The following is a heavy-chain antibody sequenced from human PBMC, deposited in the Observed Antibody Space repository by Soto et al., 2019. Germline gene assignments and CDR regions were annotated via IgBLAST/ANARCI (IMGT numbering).Heavy chain of an antibody. D-gene: IGHD1-26*01. V-gene: IGHV2-26*01. CDR3: ARSRESGGSYYYYYGMDV. CDR1: GFSLSNARMG. J-gene: IGHJ6*02. CDR2: IFSNDEK. Sequence: QVTLEESGPVLVKPTETLTLTCTVSGFSLSNARMGVSWIRQPPGKALEWLAHIFSNDEKSYSTSLKSRLTISKDTSKSQVVLTMTNMDPVDTATYYCARSRESGGSYYYYYGMDVWGQGTTVTVSS.